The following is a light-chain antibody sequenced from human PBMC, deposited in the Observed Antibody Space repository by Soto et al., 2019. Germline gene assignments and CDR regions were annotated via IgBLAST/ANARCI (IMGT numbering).Light chain of an antibody. J-gene: IGLJ1*01. CDR1: SNDVGGYNY. V-gene: IGLV2-8*01. Sequence: QSVLTQPPSASGSPGQSVTISCTGTSNDVGGYNYVSWYRQHPGKAPKLMIYEVSKRPSGVPDRFSGSKSGNTASLTVSGLQAEDEADYYCSSFAGSNILYVFGSGTEVTVL. CDR3: SSFAGSNILYV. CDR2: EVS.